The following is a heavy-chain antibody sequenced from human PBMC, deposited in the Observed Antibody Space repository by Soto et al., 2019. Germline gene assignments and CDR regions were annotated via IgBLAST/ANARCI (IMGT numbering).Heavy chain of an antibody. CDR1: GFTFSSYG. V-gene: IGHV3-33*01. J-gene: IGHJ4*02. D-gene: IGHD3-16*02. Sequence: GSLRLSCAASGFTFSSYGMHWVRQAPGKGLEWVAVIWYDGSNKYYADSVKGRFTISRDNSKNTMYLQMNSLRAEDTAVYYCAIERGSMITFGGVINRYFGYWGQGTLVTVSS. CDR3: AIERGSMITFGGVINRYFGY. CDR2: IWYDGSNK.